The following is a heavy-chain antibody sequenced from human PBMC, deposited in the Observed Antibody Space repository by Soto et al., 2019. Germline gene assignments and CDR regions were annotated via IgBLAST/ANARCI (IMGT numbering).Heavy chain of an antibody. D-gene: IGHD1-26*01. CDR2: IIPIFGTA. CDR3: ARDGGRHSGGIDY. CDR1: GGTFSSYS. J-gene: IGHJ4*02. Sequence: QVQLVQSGAEVKKPGSSVKVSCKASGGTFSSYSINWVRQAPGQGLEWMGEIIPIFGTANYAQKFQGRVTITAHESTSTAYVELSSLRSEDTAVYDCARDGGRHSGGIDYWGQGTLVTVSS. V-gene: IGHV1-69*01.